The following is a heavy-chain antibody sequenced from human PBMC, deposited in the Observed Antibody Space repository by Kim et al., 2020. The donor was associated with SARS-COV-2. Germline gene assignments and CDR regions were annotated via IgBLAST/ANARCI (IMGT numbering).Heavy chain of an antibody. J-gene: IGHJ5*02. D-gene: IGHD6-19*01. CDR1: GGSFSGYY. V-gene: IGHV4-34*01. Sequence: SETLSLTCAVYGGSFSGYYWSWIRQPPGKGLEWIGEINHSGSTNYNPSLKSRVTISVDTSKNQFSLKLSSVTAADTAVYYCARGSRWLVRNWFDPWGQGTLVTVSS. CDR3: ARGSRWLVRNWFDP. CDR2: INHSGST.